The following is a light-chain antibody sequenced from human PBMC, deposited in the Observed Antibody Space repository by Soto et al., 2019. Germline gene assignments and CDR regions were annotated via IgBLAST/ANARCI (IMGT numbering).Light chain of an antibody. V-gene: IGLV2-14*03. CDR3: TSWTTSTTMI. CDR2: DVN. Sequence: QSALTQPASVPGSPGQSITTSCTGTSSDIGAYNFVSWYQQHPGKAPKLMLYDVNIRPSGVSNRFSGSKSGNTASLTISGLQAEDEADYYCTSWTTSTTMIFGGGTKVTVL. J-gene: IGLJ2*01. CDR1: SSDIGAYNF.